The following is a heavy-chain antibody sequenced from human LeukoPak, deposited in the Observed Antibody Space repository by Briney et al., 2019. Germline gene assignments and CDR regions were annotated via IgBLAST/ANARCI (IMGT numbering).Heavy chain of an antibody. V-gene: IGHV3-30*18. Sequence: GGSLRLSGAGSGFTFSSYGMHWVRQAPAKGLEWVAVISYDGSNKYYADSVKGRFTISRDNSKNTLYLQMNSLRAEDTAVYYCAKEGTFDIWGQGTMVTVSS. J-gene: IGHJ3*02. CDR2: ISYDGSNK. D-gene: IGHD3-10*01. CDR1: GFTFSSYG. CDR3: AKEGTFDI.